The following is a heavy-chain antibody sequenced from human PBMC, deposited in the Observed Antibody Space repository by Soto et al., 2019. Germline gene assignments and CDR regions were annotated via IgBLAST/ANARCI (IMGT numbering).Heavy chain of an antibody. CDR2: IDWDDDK. V-gene: IGHV2-70*11. J-gene: IGHJ6*02. CDR3: ARIRIAAAGTGYYYYGMDV. Sequence: SGPTLVNPTQTLTLTCTFSGFSLSTSGMCVSWIRQPPGKALEWLARIDWDDDKYYSTSLKTRLTISKDTSKNQVVLTMTNMDPVDTATYYCARIRIAAAGTGYYYYGMDVWGQGTTVTV. D-gene: IGHD6-13*01. CDR1: GFSLSTSGMC.